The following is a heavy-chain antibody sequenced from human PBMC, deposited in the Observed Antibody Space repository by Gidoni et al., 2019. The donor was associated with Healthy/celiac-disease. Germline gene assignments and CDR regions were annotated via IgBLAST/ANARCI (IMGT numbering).Heavy chain of an antibody. D-gene: IGHD2-15*01. J-gene: IGHJ4*02. CDR2: IYYSGST. CDR3: ARALGYCSGGSCYSPFRY. CDR1: GGSISSSSYY. Sequence: QLQLQESGPGLVKPSETLSLTCTVSGGSISSSSYYWGWIRQPPGKGLEWIGSIYYSGSTYYNPSLKSRVTISVDTSKNQFSLKLSSVTAADTAVYYCARALGYCSGGSCYSPFRYWGQGTLVTVSS. V-gene: IGHV4-39*01.